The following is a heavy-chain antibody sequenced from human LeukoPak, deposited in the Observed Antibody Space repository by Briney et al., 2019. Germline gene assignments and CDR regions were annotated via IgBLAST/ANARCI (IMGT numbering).Heavy chain of an antibody. CDR3: AELGITMIGGV. J-gene: IGHJ6*04. Sequence: LSLTCAVYGGSFSGYYWSWIRQPPGKGLEWVSYISSSGSTIYYADSVKGRFTISRDNAKNSVYLQMNSLRAEDTAVYYCAELGITMIGGVWGKGTTVTISS. CDR2: ISSSGSTI. CDR1: GGSFSGYY. D-gene: IGHD3-10*02. V-gene: IGHV3-11*04.